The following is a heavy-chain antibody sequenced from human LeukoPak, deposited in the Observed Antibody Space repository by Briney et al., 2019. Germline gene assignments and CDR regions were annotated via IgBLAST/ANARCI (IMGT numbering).Heavy chain of an antibody. CDR1: GFTFSSYW. Sequence: PGGSLRLSCAASGFTFSSYWMHWVRQAPGKGLVWVSRINSDGSSTTYADSVKGRFTISRDNAKNTLYLQMNSLRAEDTALYYCARAAGTDRFDYWGQGTPVTVSS. CDR2: INSDGSST. J-gene: IGHJ4*02. V-gene: IGHV3-74*01. CDR3: ARAAGTDRFDY.